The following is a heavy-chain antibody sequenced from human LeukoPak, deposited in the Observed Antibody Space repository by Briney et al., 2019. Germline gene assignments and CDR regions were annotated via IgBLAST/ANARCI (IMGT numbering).Heavy chain of an antibody. J-gene: IGHJ4*02. CDR2: IYYSGST. D-gene: IGHD1/OR15-1a*01. CDR3: ARVGEHYYFDI. CDR1: GGSISSYY. V-gene: IGHV4-59*08. Sequence: SETLSLTCTVSGGSISSYYWSWIRQPPGKGLEWIGYIYYSGSTNYNPSLKSRVTISVDTSKNQFSLKLSSVTAADTAVYYCARVGEHYYFDIWGQGTLVTVSS.